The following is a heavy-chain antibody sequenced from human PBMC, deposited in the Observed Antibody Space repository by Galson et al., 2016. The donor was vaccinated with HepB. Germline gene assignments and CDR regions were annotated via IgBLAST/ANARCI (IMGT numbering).Heavy chain of an antibody. CDR2: IKSKADGETI. J-gene: IGHJ4*02. V-gene: IGHV3-15*01. D-gene: IGHD3-22*01. CDR1: GFTFSKAW. CDR3: TTDDYYEGSTYYPGFDS. Sequence: SLRLSCAATGFTFSKAWMSWVRQAPGKGLEWVSRIKSKADGETIDAAAPVKGRFIFSRDDSKNTLHLQMNSLKIEDTAVYYCTTDDYYEGSTYYPGFDSWGQGTLVTVSS.